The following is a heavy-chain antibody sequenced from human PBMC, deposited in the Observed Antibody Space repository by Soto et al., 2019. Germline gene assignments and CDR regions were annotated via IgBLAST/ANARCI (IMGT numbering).Heavy chain of an antibody. CDR2: MNPNSGNT. CDR1: GYTFTSYD. D-gene: IGHD3-10*01. V-gene: IGHV1-8*01. Sequence: QVQLVQSGAEVKKPGASVKVSCKASGYTFTSYDIIWVRQATRQGLEWMGWMNPNSGNTGYAQKFQGRVTMTRNTSISTAYMELSSLRSEDTAVYYCAREIDTMVRGVIMPLVYWGQGTLVTVSS. J-gene: IGHJ4*02. CDR3: AREIDTMVRGVIMPLVY.